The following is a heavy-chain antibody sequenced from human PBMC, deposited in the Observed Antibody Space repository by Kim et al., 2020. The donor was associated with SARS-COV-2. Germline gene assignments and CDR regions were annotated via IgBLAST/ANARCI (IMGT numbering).Heavy chain of an antibody. Sequence: SETLSRTCAVYGGSFSGYYCCWIRHPHGKGLERMWEINHSGSTNYNPSLNSPVTISVDTYKNQFSLKLSPVSAADTAVYYRATAGSCDKAVWGHGTLVT. V-gene: IGHV4-34*01. CDR3: ATAGSCDKAV. CDR2: INHSGST. J-gene: IGHJ4*01. CDR1: GGSFSGYY. D-gene: IGHD1-1*01.